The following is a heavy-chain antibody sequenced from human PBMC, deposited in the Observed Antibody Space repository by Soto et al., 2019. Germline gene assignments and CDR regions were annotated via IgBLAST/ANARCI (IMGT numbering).Heavy chain of an antibody. Sequence: SETLSLTCAVSGGSISSGGYSWSWIRQPPGKGLEWIGYIYHSGSTYYNPSLKSRVTISVDTSKNQFSLKLSSVTAADTAVYYCASYSSGWYDVIYWGQGTLVTVSS. V-gene: IGHV4-30-2*02. CDR3: ASYSSGWYDVIY. D-gene: IGHD6-19*01. J-gene: IGHJ4*02. CDR1: GGSISSGGYS. CDR2: IYHSGST.